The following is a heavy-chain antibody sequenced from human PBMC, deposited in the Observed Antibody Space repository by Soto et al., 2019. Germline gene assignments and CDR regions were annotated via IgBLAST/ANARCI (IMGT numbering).Heavy chain of an antibody. J-gene: IGHJ4*02. Sequence: QVQLVESGGGVVQPGRSLRLSCAASGFTFSSYGMHWVRQAPGKGLEWVAVIWYDGSNKYYADSVKGRFTISRDNSKNTLYLQMNSLRAEDTAVYYCARAAYGDYAIFDYWGQGTLVTVSS. CDR2: IWYDGSNK. V-gene: IGHV3-33*01. CDR1: GFTFSSYG. D-gene: IGHD4-17*01. CDR3: ARAAYGDYAIFDY.